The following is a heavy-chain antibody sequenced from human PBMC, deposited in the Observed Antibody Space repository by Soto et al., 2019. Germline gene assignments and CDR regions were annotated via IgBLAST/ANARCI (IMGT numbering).Heavy chain of an antibody. Sequence: QVQLVQSGPEVKKPGASVKVSCRASGYTFSTHGLSWVRQAPGQGLEWMGWITPYNGNTNYEQKLRGRLTMTTDTSTNTSYMEVRILRSDDKAVYYCARFRDCPGSTCDPSFGFDLWGPGTVVTVSS. CDR3: ARFRDCPGSTCDPSFGFDL. V-gene: IGHV1-18*01. CDR2: ITPYNGNT. CDR1: GYTFSTHG. D-gene: IGHD2-8*02. J-gene: IGHJ3*01.